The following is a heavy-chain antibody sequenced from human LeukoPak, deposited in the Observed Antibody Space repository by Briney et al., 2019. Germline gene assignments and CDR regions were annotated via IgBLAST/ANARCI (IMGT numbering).Heavy chain of an antibody. CDR2: IKSKTDGGTT. CDR1: GFTFSHVW. J-gene: IGHJ4*02. V-gene: IGHV3-15*01. D-gene: IGHD1/OR15-1a*01. Sequence: GGSLRLSCAASGFTFSHVWMSWVRQAPGKGLEWVGRIKSKTDGGTTDYAGFVKGRFTISRDDSKNTLYLQMNSLNIEDTAVYYCTTVTLTTIGWNNWGQGTLVTVAS. CDR3: TTVTLTTIGWNN.